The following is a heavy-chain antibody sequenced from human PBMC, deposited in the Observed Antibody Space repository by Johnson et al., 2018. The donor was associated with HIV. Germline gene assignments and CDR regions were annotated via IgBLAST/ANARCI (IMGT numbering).Heavy chain of an antibody. D-gene: IGHD1-26*01. CDR1: GFTFSSYG. V-gene: IGHV3-30*03. CDR2: ISYDGANK. J-gene: IGHJ3*02. CDR3: ARDRGGGSYHDAFDI. Sequence: LSCVASGFTFSSYGLNWVRQAPGKGLEWVAVISYDGANKYYADSVKGRFTISRYNSKNTLYLQMHSLRAEDTAVYYCARDRGGGSYHDAFDIWGQGTMVTVSS.